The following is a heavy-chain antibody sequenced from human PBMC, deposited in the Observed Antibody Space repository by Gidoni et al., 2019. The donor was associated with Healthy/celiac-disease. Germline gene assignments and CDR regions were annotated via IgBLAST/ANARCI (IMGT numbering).Heavy chain of an antibody. V-gene: IGHV3-23*04. D-gene: IGHD3-10*01. J-gene: IGHJ4*02. CDR1: GFPVSSYA. CDR3: AKIPGYYYGSGSYFGY. CDR2: ISGSGGST. Sequence: EVQLVESGGGLVQPGGSLRRSCAASGFPVSSYAMSWVRPAPGKGLEWVSAISGSGGSTYYAASVKGRFTISRDNSKNTLYLQMNSLRAEDTAVYYCAKIPGYYYGSGSYFGYWGQGTLVTVSS.